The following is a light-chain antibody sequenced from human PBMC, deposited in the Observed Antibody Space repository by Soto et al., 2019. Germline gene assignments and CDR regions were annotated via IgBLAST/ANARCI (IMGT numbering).Light chain of an antibody. J-gene: IGLJ1*01. CDR3: SSYTSSSTTV. Sequence: QSVLTQPASVSGSPGQSITISCTGTSSDVGGYNYVSWYQQHPGKAPKLMIYDVSNRPSGVPNRFSGPKSGNTASLTISGLQAEDEADYYCSSYTSSSTTVFGTGTKVTVL. V-gene: IGLV2-14*01. CDR2: DVS. CDR1: SSDVGGYNY.